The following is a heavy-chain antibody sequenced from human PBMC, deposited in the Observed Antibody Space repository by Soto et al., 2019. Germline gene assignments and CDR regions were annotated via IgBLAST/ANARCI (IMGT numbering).Heavy chain of an antibody. J-gene: IGHJ3*02. V-gene: IGHV1-69*13. CDR2: IIPIFGTA. CDR1: GGTISSYA. CDR3: ARTPSVNYAYGAFDI. D-gene: IGHD3-16*01. Sequence: SVKVSCKASGGTISSYAISWVRQAPGQGLEWMGGIIPIFGTANYAQKFQGRVTITADESTSTAYMELSSLRSEDTAVYYCARTPSVNYAYGAFDIWGQGTMVTVSS.